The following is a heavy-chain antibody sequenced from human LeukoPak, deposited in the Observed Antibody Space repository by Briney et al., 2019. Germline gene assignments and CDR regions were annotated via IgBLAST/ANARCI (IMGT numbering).Heavy chain of an antibody. J-gene: IGHJ6*02. D-gene: IGHD3-3*01. Sequence: GASVKVSCKASGYTFTSYYMHWVRQAPGQGLEWMGIINPSGGSTSYAQKFQGRVTMTRDTSTSTVYMELSSLRSEDTAVYYCARDRASPDTIFGVVIIPNYYYGMDVWGQGTTVTVSS. CDR1: GYTFTSYY. CDR2: INPSGGST. V-gene: IGHV1-46*01. CDR3: ARDRASPDTIFGVVIIPNYYYGMDV.